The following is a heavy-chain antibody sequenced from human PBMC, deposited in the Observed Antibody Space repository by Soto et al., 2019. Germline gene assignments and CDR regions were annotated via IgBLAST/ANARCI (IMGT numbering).Heavy chain of an antibody. V-gene: IGHV3-20*01. D-gene: IGHD6-19*01. CDR1: GFTFDDYG. CDR3: ARTYSSGIGGANDY. Sequence: EVQLVESGGGVVRPGGTLRLSCAASGFTFDDYGMSWVRQAPGKGLEWVSGINWNGGSTGYADSVKGRFTISRDNAKNSLYLQMNSLRAEDTALYHCARTYSSGIGGANDYWGQGTLVTVSS. J-gene: IGHJ4*02. CDR2: INWNGGST.